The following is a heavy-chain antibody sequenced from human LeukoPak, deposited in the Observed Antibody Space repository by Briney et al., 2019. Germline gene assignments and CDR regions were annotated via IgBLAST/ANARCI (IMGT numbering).Heavy chain of an antibody. J-gene: IGHJ6*02. V-gene: IGHV3-74*01. D-gene: IGHD1-26*01. Sequence: ASVKVSCKASGGTFSSYWMHWVRQAPGKGLVWVSRVKGDGSFTNYADSVYGRFTVSRDNAKNTLYLQMNSLRVEDTAVYYCGGAKFYYYGMDVWGQGTTVTVSS. CDR2: VKGDGSFT. CDR1: GGTFSSYW. CDR3: GGAKFYYYGMDV.